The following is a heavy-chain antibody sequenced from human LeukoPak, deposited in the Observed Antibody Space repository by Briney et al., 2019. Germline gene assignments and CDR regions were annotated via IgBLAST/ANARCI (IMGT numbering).Heavy chain of an antibody. V-gene: IGHV4-34*01. CDR1: GGSFSGYY. CDR2: INHSGST. J-gene: IGHJ6*02. D-gene: IGHD3-9*01. CDR3: ARGTEYYDILTGPMGYYYYGMDV. Sequence: SETLSLTCAVYGGSFSGYYWSWIRQPPGKGLEWIGEINHSGSTNYNPSLKSRVTISVATSKNQFSLKLSSVTAADTAVYYCARGTEYYDILTGPMGYYYYGMDVCGQGALVTASS.